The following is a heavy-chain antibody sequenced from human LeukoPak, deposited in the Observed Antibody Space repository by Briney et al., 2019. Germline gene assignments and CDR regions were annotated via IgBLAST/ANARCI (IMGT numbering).Heavy chain of an antibody. V-gene: IGHV3-66*01. CDR2: IYSGGST. CDR3: ARMYGVRGALGDY. CDR1: GFTFSSYA. J-gene: IGHJ4*02. D-gene: IGHD3-10*01. Sequence: GGSLRLSCAASGFTFSSYAMSWVRQAPGKGLEWVSVIYSGGSTYYADSVKGRFTISRDNSKNTLYLQMNSLRAEDTAVYYCARMYGVRGALGDYWGQGTLVTVSS.